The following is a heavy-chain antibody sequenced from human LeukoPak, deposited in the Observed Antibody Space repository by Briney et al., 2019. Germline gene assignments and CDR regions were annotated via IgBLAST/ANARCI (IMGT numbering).Heavy chain of an antibody. D-gene: IGHD4-17*01. Sequence: PSETLSLTCAVYGGSFSGYYWSWIRQPPGKGLEWIGGINHSGSTNYNSSLKSRVTISVDTSKNQFSLKLSSVTAADTAVYYCATDGVRNDYGDYRYFDYWGQGTLVTISS. CDR1: GGSFSGYY. V-gene: IGHV4-34*01. CDR3: ATDGVRNDYGDYRYFDY. CDR2: INHSGST. J-gene: IGHJ4*02.